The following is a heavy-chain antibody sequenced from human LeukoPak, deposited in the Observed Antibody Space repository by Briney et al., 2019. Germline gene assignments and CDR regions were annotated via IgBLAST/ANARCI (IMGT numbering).Heavy chain of an antibody. CDR3: ARLDGYNYLQH. V-gene: IGHV4-59*12. J-gene: IGHJ1*01. CDR2: IYYSGST. Sequence: ASETLSLTCTVSGGSISSYYWSWIRQPPGKGLEWIGYIYYSGSTNYNPSLKSRVTISVDTSKNQFSLRLSSVTAADTAVYYCARLDGYNYLQHWGQGTLVTVSS. CDR1: GGSISSYY. D-gene: IGHD5-24*01.